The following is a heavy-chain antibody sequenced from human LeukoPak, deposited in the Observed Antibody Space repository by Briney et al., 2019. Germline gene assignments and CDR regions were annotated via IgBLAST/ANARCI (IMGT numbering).Heavy chain of an antibody. V-gene: IGHV4-4*02. CDR1: GDSISSSNW. J-gene: IGHJ6*03. CDR2: IYHSGST. CDR3: ARRGTYYYGSGSLRPKYYMDV. D-gene: IGHD3-10*01. Sequence: SETLSLTCTVSGDSISSSNWWSWVRQPPGKGLEWIGEIYHSGSTNYNPSLKSRVTISVDKSKNQFSLELSPVTAADTAVYYCARRGTYYYGSGSLRPKYYMDVWGKGTTVTISS.